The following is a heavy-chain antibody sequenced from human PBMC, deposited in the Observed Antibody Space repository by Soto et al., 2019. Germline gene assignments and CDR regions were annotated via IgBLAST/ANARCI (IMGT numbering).Heavy chain of an antibody. CDR1: GTSVTSYSYS. J-gene: IGHJ4*02. CDR2: VFTSENT. D-gene: IGHD3-22*01. CDR3: TGARITMIAYY. V-gene: IGHV4-61*01. Sequence: QVQLQESGPGLVKPSETLSLTCNVSGTSVTSYSYSWNWIRQTPGKGLEWIGYVFTSENTKYNPSLKGRASISVDATKNQFSLTLTSVTAAETAVYYCTGARITMIAYYWGPGTLVTVSS.